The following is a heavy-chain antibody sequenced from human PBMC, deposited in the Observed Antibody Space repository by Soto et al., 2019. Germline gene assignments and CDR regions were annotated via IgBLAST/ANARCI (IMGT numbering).Heavy chain of an antibody. V-gene: IGHV3-74*01. CDR2: INSDGRGT. CDR3: ARVNTLTSAWPFDY. Sequence: EVQLVESGGGLVQPGGSLRLSCEASGFTFSAFWMHWVRQAPGKGLEWVSRINSDGRGTTYADSVQGRFSISRDNAKNPVFLEMTSLRPEDTAVYYCARVNTLTSAWPFDYWGQGALVTVSS. J-gene: IGHJ4*02. CDR1: GFTFSAFW. D-gene: IGHD6-19*01.